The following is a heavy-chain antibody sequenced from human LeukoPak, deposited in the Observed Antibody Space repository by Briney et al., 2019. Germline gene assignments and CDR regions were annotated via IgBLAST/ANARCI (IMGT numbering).Heavy chain of an antibody. CDR1: GGSISSSSYY. V-gene: IGHV4-39*01. Sequence: SETLSLTRTVSGGSISSSSYYWGWIRQPPGKGLEWIGSIYYSGSTYYNPSLKSRVTISVDTSKNQFSLKVSSVTAADTAVYYCARQGAAAGIFYYYGMDVWGQGTTVTVSS. CDR2: IYYSGST. J-gene: IGHJ6*02. D-gene: IGHD6-13*01. CDR3: ARQGAAAGIFYYYGMDV.